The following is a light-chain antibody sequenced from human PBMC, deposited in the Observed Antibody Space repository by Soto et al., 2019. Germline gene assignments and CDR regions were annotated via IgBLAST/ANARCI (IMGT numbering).Light chain of an antibody. J-gene: IGLJ2*01. CDR1: SSDIGGYNY. CDR3: SSYAGSNNDVV. CDR2: EVS. Sequence: QSALTQPGSVSGSPGQSITISCTGTSSDIGGYNYVSWYQQHPGKAPKLIISEVSNRPSGISNRFSGSKSGNTASLTISGLQAEDEADYYCSSYAGSNNDVVFGGGTKLTVL. V-gene: IGLV2-14*01.